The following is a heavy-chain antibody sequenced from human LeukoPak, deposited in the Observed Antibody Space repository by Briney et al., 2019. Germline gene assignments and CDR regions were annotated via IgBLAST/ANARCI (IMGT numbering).Heavy chain of an antibody. D-gene: IGHD6-19*01. CDR2: ISYDGSNK. V-gene: IGHV3-30*18. J-gene: IGHJ3*02. Sequence: PGRSLRLSCAASGFTFSSYGMHWVRQAPGKGLEWVAVISYDGSNKYYADSVKGRFTISRDNSKNTLYLQMNSLRTEDTAVYYCAKDWSVYSSGWAPAFDIWGQGTMVTVSS. CDR1: GFTFSSYG. CDR3: AKDWSVYSSGWAPAFDI.